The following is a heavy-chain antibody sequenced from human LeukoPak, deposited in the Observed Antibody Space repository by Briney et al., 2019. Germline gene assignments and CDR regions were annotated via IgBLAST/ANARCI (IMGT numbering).Heavy chain of an antibody. J-gene: IGHJ6*03. CDR1: AFTFTNYA. Sequence: GGSLRLSCAASAFTFTNYAMSWVRQAPGKGLEWVSAISGSGGATYYADSVKGRFTISRDNSKNTLYLQMNSLRAEDTAVYYCAKDYSYGYNYYYYYMDVWGKGTTVTISS. D-gene: IGHD5-18*01. CDR2: ISGSGGAT. CDR3: AKDYSYGYNYYYYYMDV. V-gene: IGHV3-23*01.